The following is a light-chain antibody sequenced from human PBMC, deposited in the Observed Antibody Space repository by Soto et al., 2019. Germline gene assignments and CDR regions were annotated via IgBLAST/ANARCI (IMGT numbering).Light chain of an antibody. CDR1: GSDVGGFDY. CDR3: TSYTNTGPFV. CDR2: DVT. V-gene: IGLV2-14*01. J-gene: IGLJ6*01. Sequence: QPASVSGSLGQSVTISCAGTGSDVGGFDYVSWYQQHPGKAPKLIIYDVTTRSSGVSNRFSGSKSGNTASLTISGLQAEDESDFYCTSYTNTGPFVFGSGTQLTVL.